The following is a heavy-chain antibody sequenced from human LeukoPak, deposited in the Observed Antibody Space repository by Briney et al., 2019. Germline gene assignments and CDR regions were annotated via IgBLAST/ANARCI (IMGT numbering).Heavy chain of an antibody. V-gene: IGHV3-23*01. D-gene: IGHD2-15*01. CDR1: GFTFSSYA. CDR3: ARYEDGGIDY. Sequence: GGSLRLSCAASGFTFSSYAMSWVRQAPGKGLEWVSAISGSGGSTYYADSVKSRFTISRDNSKNTLYLQMNNLRAEDTAVYYCARYEDGGIDYWGQGTLVTVSS. J-gene: IGHJ4*02. CDR2: ISGSGGST.